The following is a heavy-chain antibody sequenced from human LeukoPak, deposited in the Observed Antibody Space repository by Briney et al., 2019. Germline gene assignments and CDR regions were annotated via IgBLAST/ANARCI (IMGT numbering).Heavy chain of an antibody. J-gene: IGHJ6*03. CDR1: GYTFTSYA. V-gene: IGHV7-4-1*02. D-gene: IGHD2-8*01. Sequence: GASVKVSCKASGYTFTSYAMNWVRQAPGQGLEWMGWINTNTGNPTYAQGFTGRFVFSLDTSVSTAYLQISSLKAEDTAVYYCARTALMVYAPTYYYYYMDVWGKGTTVTVSS. CDR3: ARTALMVYAPTYYYYYMDV. CDR2: INTNTGNP.